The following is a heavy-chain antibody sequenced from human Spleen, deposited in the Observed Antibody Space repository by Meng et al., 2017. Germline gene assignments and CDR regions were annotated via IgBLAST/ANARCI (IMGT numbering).Heavy chain of an antibody. Sequence: VQLVESGGGVVQPGRSRRLSCATSGFTFTNYAMHWVRQAPGKGLEWVGRIKSKTDGGTTDYAAPVKDRFTISRDDSKNTLFLQMNSLKTEDTAVYYCTTAGFNSGWGQGTLVTVSS. V-gene: IGHV3-15*01. D-gene: IGHD1-26*01. CDR1: GFTFTNYA. CDR2: IKSKTDGGTT. J-gene: IGHJ4*02. CDR3: TTAGFNSG.